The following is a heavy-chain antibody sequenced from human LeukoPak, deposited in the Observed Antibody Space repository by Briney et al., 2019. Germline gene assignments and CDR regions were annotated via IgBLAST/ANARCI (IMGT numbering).Heavy chain of an antibody. V-gene: IGHV5-51*01. CDR3: ARQTQSSYDFWSGYPDY. D-gene: IGHD3-3*01. CDR2: IYPGDSDT. J-gene: IGHJ4*02. Sequence: GESLKISCKGSGYSFTSYWIGWVRHMPGKGLEWMGIIYPGDSDTRYSPSFQGQVTISADKSISTAYLQWSSLKASDTAMYYCARQTQSSYDFWSGYPDYWGQGTLVTVSS. CDR1: GYSFTSYW.